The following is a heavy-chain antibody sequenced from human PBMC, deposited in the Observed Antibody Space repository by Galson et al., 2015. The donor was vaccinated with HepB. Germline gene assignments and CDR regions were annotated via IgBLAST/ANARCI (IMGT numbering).Heavy chain of an antibody. D-gene: IGHD2-15*01. J-gene: IGHJ4*02. Sequence: SLRLSCAASGFTFSSYAMSWVRQAPGKGLEWVSAISGSGGSTYYADSVKGRFTISRDNSKNTLYLQMNSLRAEDTAVYYCAKGDDDLLLRGYWGQGTLVTVSS. CDR2: ISGSGGST. V-gene: IGHV3-23*01. CDR3: AKGDDDLLLRGY. CDR1: GFTFSSYA.